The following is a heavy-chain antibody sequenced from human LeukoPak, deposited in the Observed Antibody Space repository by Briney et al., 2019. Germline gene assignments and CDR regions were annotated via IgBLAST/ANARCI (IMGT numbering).Heavy chain of an antibody. Sequence: SVKVSCKASGGTFSSYAISWVRQAPGQGLEGMGGIIPIFGTANYAQKFQARVTITTDESTSTAYIELSSLRSEDTAVYYCARGVTVAGSDAFDIWGQGTMVTVSS. CDR3: ARGVTVAGSDAFDI. CDR1: GGTFSSYA. CDR2: IIPIFGTA. V-gene: IGHV1-69*05. J-gene: IGHJ3*02. D-gene: IGHD6-19*01.